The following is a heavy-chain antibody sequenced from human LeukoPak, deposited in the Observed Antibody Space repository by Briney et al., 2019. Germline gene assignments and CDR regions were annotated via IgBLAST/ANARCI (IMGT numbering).Heavy chain of an antibody. CDR2: IYPGDSDT. D-gene: IGHD2-2*01. V-gene: IGHV5-51*01. Sequence: GESLKISCKGSGYSFTNYWIGWVRQMPGEGLEWMGIIYPGDSDTRYSPSFQGQVTISVDKSISTAYLQWSSLKASDTAMFYCARGGPSYALDYWGQGTLVTVSS. J-gene: IGHJ4*02. CDR1: GYSFTNYW. CDR3: ARGGPSYALDY.